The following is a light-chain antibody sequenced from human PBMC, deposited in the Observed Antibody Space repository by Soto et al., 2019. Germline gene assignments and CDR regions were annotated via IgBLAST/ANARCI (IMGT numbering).Light chain of an antibody. CDR1: QSVSNN. J-gene: IGKJ1*01. Sequence: EIVLTQSPGTLSLSPGERATLSCSASQSVSNNYLAWYQQKPGQAPRLLIFGASNRATGIPDRFSGSGSGTEFTLTISSLQSEDFAVYYCQQYNNWPWTFGQGTKVDIK. V-gene: IGKV3D-15*01. CDR3: QQYNNWPWT. CDR2: GAS.